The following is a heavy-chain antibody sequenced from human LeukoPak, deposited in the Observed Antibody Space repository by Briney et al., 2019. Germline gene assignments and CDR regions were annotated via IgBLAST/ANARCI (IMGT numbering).Heavy chain of an antibody. Sequence: PGGSLRLSCAASGFTFSSYSMNWVRQAPGKGLEWVSSISSSSSYIYYADSVKGRFTISRDNAKNSLYLPMNSLRAEDTAVYYCARDLATTVTPTGWFDPWGQGTLVTVSS. V-gene: IGHV3-21*01. CDR1: GFTFSSYS. CDR3: ARDLATTVTPTGWFDP. CDR2: ISSSSSYI. J-gene: IGHJ5*02. D-gene: IGHD4-17*01.